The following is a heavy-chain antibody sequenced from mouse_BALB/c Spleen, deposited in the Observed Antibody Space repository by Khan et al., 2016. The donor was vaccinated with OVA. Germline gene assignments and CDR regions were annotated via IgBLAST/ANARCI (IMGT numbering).Heavy chain of an antibody. CDR3: ARGNYYGYAMDY. CDR1: GYSITSNYA. Sequence: VQLKESGPGLVKPSQSLSLTCTVTGYSITSNYAWNWIRQFPGNKLEWMGYISYSGSTNYNPSLKSRISITRDTSKNQFFLQLHSVTTEDTATYYCARGNYYGYAMDYWGQGTSITVSS. J-gene: IGHJ4*01. V-gene: IGHV3-2*02. CDR2: ISYSGST. D-gene: IGHD1-1*01.